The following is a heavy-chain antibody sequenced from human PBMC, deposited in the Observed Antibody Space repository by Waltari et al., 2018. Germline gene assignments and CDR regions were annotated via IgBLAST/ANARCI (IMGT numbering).Heavy chain of an antibody. J-gene: IGHJ4*02. Sequence: QVQLVQSGAEVKKPGASVKVSCKASGYSFTSDGISWVRQAPGQGLEWMGWISGYNGVTQYAQKLQDRVTMTTYTSTTTAYMELRSLRSDDTAVYYCARRGFCTNGVCNLDYWGQGTLVTVSS. CDR1: GYSFTSDG. CDR2: ISGYNGVT. D-gene: IGHD2-8*01. CDR3: ARRGFCTNGVCNLDY. V-gene: IGHV1-18*01.